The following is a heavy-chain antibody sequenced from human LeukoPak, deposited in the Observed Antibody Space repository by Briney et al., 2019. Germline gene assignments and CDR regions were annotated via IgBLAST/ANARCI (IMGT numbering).Heavy chain of an antibody. D-gene: IGHD2-15*01. CDR1: GYTFTSYY. J-gene: IGHJ5*01. Sequence: ASVKVSCKASGYTFTSYYMHWVRQAPGQGLEWMGWMNPNSGNTGYAQKFQGRVTMTRNTSISTAYMELSSLRSEDTAVYYCARGEGYCSGGSCYRSTNWFDPWGQGTLVNVS. V-gene: IGHV1-8*02. CDR3: ARGEGYCSGGSCYRSTNWFDP. CDR2: MNPNSGNT.